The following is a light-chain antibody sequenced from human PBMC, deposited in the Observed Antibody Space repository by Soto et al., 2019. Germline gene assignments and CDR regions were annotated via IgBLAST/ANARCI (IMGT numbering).Light chain of an antibody. CDR2: EVS. Sequence: QSALTQPASVSGSPGQSITISCTGTSSDVGGYNYVSWYQQPPGKAPKLMIYEVSNRPSGVSNRFSGSKSGNTASLTISGLQAEDEADYYCSSYTSTSTLVFGTGTQLTVL. V-gene: IGLV2-14*01. J-gene: IGLJ1*01. CDR3: SSYTSTSTLV. CDR1: SSDVGGYNY.